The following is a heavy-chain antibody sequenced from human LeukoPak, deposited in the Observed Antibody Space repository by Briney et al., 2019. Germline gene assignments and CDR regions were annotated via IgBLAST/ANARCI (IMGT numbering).Heavy chain of an antibody. Sequence: SETLSLTCTVSGGSTSSGSYCWSWIRQPAGKGLEWIGHIYTSGNTNYNPSLKSRVTISVDTSKNQFSLKLGSVTAADTAVYYCARDPGLLVRGSRRGYDGNYYYMDVWGKGTTVTISS. V-gene: IGHV4-61*09. D-gene: IGHD3-10*01. CDR1: GGSTSSGSYC. J-gene: IGHJ6*03. CDR3: ARDPGLLVRGSRRGYDGNYYYMDV. CDR2: IYTSGNT.